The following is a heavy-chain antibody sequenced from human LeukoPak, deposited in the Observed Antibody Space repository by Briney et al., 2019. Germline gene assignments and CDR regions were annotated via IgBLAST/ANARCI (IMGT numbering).Heavy chain of an antibody. CDR2: IIPILGIA. V-gene: IGHV1-69*04. Sequence: GASVKVSCKASGGTFSSYAISWVRQAPGQGLEWMGRIIPILGIANYAQKFQDRVTITADKSTSTAYMELSSLRSEDTAVYYCARGYCSGGSCYSSSFDYWGQGTLVTVSS. J-gene: IGHJ4*02. D-gene: IGHD2-15*01. CDR1: GGTFSSYA. CDR3: ARGYCSGGSCYSSSFDY.